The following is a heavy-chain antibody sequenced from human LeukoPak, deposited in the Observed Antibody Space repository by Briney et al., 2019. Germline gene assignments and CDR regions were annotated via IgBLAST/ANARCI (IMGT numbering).Heavy chain of an antibody. D-gene: IGHD2-2*01. CDR3: AVNLVPATSVSWFDP. CDR1: GGSISSGGYY. J-gene: IGHJ5*02. CDR2: IYYSGST. V-gene: IGHV4-31*03. Sequence: SQTLSLTCTVSGGSISSGGYYWSWIRQHPGKGLEWIGYIYYSGSTYYNPSLKSRVTISVDTSKNQFSLKLSSVTAADTAVYYCAVNLVPATSVSWFDPWGQGTLVTVSS.